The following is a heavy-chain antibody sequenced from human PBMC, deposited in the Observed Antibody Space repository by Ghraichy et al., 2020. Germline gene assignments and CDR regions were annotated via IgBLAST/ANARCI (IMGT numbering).Heavy chain of an antibody. CDR2: IYYSGST. CDR3: ARHQPGGIAAAGDWFDP. D-gene: IGHD6-13*01. V-gene: IGHV4-39*01. Sequence: ETLSLTCTVSGGSISSSSYYWGWIRQPPGKGLEWIGSIYYSGSTYYNPSLKSRVTISVDTSKNQFSLKLSSVTAADTAVYYCARHQPGGIAAAGDWFDPWGQGTLVTVSS. CDR1: GGSISSSSYY. J-gene: IGHJ5*02.